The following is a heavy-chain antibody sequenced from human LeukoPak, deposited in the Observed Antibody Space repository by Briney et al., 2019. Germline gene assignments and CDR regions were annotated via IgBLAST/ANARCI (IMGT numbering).Heavy chain of an antibody. V-gene: IGHV3-33*06. CDR2: IWYDGSNK. CDR1: GFTFSSYG. J-gene: IGHJ3*02. Sequence: SGGSLRLXCAASGFTFSSYGMHWVRQAPGKGLEWVAVIWYDGSNKYYADSVKGRFTISRDNSKNTLYLQMNSLRAEDTAVYYCAKDVGAINDAFDIWGQGTMVTVSS. CDR3: AKDVGAINDAFDI. D-gene: IGHD1-26*01.